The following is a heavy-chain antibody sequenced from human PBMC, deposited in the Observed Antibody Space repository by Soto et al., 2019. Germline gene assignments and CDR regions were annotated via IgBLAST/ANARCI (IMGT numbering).Heavy chain of an antibody. Sequence: QVQLVESGGGVVQPGRSLRLSCAASGFIFNEYGMHWVRQAPGKGREGVEVIWYDGGKKNYADSVRGRFTFSRDNSKNTMSLQMNSLRVDDTAVYYCARWGCSGSNCNLNQRSFDLWGQGTLVTVSS. CDR2: IWYDGGKK. D-gene: IGHD2-15*01. V-gene: IGHV3-33*03. J-gene: IGHJ4*02. CDR1: GFIFNEYG. CDR3: ARWGCSGSNCNLNQRSFDL.